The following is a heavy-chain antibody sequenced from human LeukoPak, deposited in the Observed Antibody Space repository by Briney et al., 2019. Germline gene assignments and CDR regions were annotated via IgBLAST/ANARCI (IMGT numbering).Heavy chain of an antibody. D-gene: IGHD2-2*01. CDR2: IHHSGST. V-gene: IGHV4-34*01. CDR1: VDPFSDHY. J-gene: IGHJ4*02. CDR3: ARSPATSWSNFDY. Sequence: SETLSLTCAVYVDPFSDHYWTWIRQPPGKGLEWIGEIHHSGSTNYRLSLKSRVSMSVDRSKNQFSLKLTSVTAADTAVYYCARSPATSWSNFDYWGQGTLVTVSS.